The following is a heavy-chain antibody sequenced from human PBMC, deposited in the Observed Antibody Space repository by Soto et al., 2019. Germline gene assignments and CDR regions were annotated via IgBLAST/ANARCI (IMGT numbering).Heavy chain of an antibody. D-gene: IGHD1-26*01. CDR2: ISYDGSNK. J-gene: IGHJ3*02. CDR1: GFTFSSYG. Sequence: HPGGSLRLSCAASGFTFSSYGMHWVRQAPGKGLEWVAVISYDGSNKYYADSVKGRFTISRDNSKNTLYLQMNSLRAEDTAVYYCERAKTYSGSYPDAFDIWGQGTMVTVSS. CDR3: ERAKTYSGSYPDAFDI. V-gene: IGHV3-30*03.